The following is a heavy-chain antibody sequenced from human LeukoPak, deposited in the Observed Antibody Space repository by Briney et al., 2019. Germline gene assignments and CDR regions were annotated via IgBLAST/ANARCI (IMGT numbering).Heavy chain of an antibody. J-gene: IGHJ4*02. V-gene: IGHV4-39*07. CDR3: ARGSGSYPY. CDR2: IYHSGRT. D-gene: IGHD1-26*01. Sequence: SETLSLTCTISGGSISSSSYYWGWIRQPPGKGLEWIGSIYHSGRTFYNPSLKSRVTISVDTSKNQFSLKPTSVTAADTAVYYCARGSGSYPYWGQGTLVTVSS. CDR1: GGSISSSSYY.